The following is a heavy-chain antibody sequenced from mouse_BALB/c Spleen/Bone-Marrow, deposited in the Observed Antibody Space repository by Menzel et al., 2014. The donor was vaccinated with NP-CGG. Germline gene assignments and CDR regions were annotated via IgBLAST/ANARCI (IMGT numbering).Heavy chain of an antibody. CDR1: GFNIKDTY. V-gene: IGHV14-3*02. CDR3: ASYYYGSSLFAY. J-gene: IGHJ3*01. Sequence: EVQLQQSGAELVKPGASVKLSCTASGFNIKDTYMHWVKQRPELGLEWIGRIDPANGNTKYDPKFQGKATITADTSSNTAYLQLSSLTSEDTAVYYCASYYYGSSLFAYWGQGTLVTVSA. CDR2: IDPANGNT. D-gene: IGHD1-1*01.